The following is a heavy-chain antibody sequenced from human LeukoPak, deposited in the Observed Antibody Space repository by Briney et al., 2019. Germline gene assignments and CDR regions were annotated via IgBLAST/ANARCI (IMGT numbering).Heavy chain of an antibody. CDR1: SGSFSGYY. V-gene: IGHV4-34*01. D-gene: IGHD1-26*01. CDR3: ARGRIVGGSPYY. Sequence: PSETLSLTCVVYSGSFSGYYWSWIRQPPGKGLEWIGEINHSGNTNYNPSLKSRVTISVDPSKNQFSLRLSSVTAADTAVYYCARGRIVGGSPYYWGQGGLVSVSS. J-gene: IGHJ4*02. CDR2: INHSGNT.